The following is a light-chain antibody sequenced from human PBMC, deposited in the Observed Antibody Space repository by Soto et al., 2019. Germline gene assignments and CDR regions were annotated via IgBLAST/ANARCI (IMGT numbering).Light chain of an antibody. J-gene: IGKJ4*01. CDR1: QAISSY. Sequence: DLQLTQSPSSLSASVGDRVTITCRASQAISSYLAWYQQKPGKVPELLIYATSTLQSGAPSRFSGSGSGTDFTLTIRSLQPEDVATYYCHKYNHAPTFGGGTKVEIK. CDR2: ATS. V-gene: IGKV1-27*01. CDR3: HKYNHAPT.